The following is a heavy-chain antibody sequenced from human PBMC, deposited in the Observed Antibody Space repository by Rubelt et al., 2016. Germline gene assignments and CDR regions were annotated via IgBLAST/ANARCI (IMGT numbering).Heavy chain of an antibody. J-gene: IGHJ4*02. D-gene: IGHD3-10*01. CDR3: TTDMFGSGEFDY. Sequence: VKGRFTISRDNSKNTLYLQMNSLRAEDTAVYYCTTDMFGSGEFDYWGQGTLVTVSS. V-gene: IGHV3-30*02.